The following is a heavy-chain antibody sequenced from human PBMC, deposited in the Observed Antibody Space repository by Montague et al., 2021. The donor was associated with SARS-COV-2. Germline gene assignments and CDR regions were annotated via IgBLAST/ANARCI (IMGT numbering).Heavy chain of an antibody. CDR3: ARHDHTDFGNPHRFDP. V-gene: IGHV4-39*01. J-gene: IGHJ5*02. Sequence: SETLSLTCTVSGDSINSGTAFWGWVRQSPGKGLEWIGSMVYSGRNFSTGALRSRLTISVDTSKNQFSLELRAVTAADTGLYYCARHDHTDFGNPHRFDPWGQGTLVTVSS. CDR2: MVYSGRN. CDR1: GDSINSGTAF. D-gene: IGHD5-18*01.